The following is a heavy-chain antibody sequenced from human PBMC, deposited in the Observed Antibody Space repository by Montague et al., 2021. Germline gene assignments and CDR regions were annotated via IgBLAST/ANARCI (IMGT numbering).Heavy chain of an antibody. V-gene: IGHV4-34*01. D-gene: IGHD6-13*01. CDR3: APLRGLAAP. J-gene: IGHJ5*02. CDR1: GGSFSVYS. Sequence: SETLSLTCAVSGGSFSVYSWTWIRQSPGNRLEWIGEVNERGSSNFNPSLKSRLTISVDTSNKHLSLNLTSVTAADTALYYCAPLRGLAAPWGQGTLVTVSP. CDR2: VNERGSS.